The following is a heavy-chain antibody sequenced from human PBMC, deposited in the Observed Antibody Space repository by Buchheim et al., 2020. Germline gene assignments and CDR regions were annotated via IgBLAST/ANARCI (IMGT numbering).Heavy chain of an antibody. CDR2: ISYDGSNK. V-gene: IGHV3-30*18. D-gene: IGHD6-6*01. J-gene: IGHJ4*02. Sequence: QVQLVESGGGVVQPGRSLRLSCAASGFTFSSYGMHWVRQAPGKGLEWVAVISYDGSNKYYADSVKGRFTISRANSKNTLYLQMNSLRAEDTAVYYCAKDLSSEYSSNYWGQGTL. CDR3: AKDLSSEYSSNY. CDR1: GFTFSSYG.